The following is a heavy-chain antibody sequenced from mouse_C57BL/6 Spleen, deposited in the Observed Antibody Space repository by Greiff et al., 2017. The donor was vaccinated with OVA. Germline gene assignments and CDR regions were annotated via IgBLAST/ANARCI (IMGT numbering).Heavy chain of an antibody. CDR2: IDPSDSET. CDR3: ASGSSSLAY. Sequence: VQLQQPGAELVRPGSSVKLSCKASGYTFTSYWMHWVKQRPIQGLEWIGNIDPSDSETHYNQKFKDKTTLTVDKSSSTAYMQLSSLTSEDSAVYYCASGSSSLAYWGQGTLVTVSA. V-gene: IGHV1-52*01. J-gene: IGHJ3*01. CDR1: GYTFTSYW. D-gene: IGHD1-1*01.